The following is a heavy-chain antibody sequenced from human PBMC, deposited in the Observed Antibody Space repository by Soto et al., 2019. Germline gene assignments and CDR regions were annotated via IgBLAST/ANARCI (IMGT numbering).Heavy chain of an antibody. V-gene: IGHV3-30-3*01. CDR3: AIAKSSSWHNFDY. CDR1: GFIFSTYT. CDR2: MSYDGSQK. Sequence: QVQLVESGGGVVQPGRSLRLSCAASGFIFSTYTMHWVRQAPGKGLEWLTVMSYDGSQKYYADSVKGGLTISGDNSKNTLYLQMTSLIAEDTAVYHCAIAKSSSWHNFDYWGQGTLVTVSS. D-gene: IGHD6-13*01. J-gene: IGHJ4*02.